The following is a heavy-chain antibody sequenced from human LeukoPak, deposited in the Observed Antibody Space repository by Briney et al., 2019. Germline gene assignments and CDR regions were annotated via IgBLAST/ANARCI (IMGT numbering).Heavy chain of an antibody. V-gene: IGHV1-18*04. J-gene: IGHJ4*02. Sequence: GASVKVSCKASGYTFTSYGISWVRQAPGQGLEWMGWISAYNGNTNYAQKLQGRVTMTTDTSTSTAYRELRSLRSDDTAVYYCVVVVAAKPYWGQGTLVTVSS. D-gene: IGHD2-15*01. CDR1: GYTFTSYG. CDR2: ISAYNGNT. CDR3: VVVVAAKPY.